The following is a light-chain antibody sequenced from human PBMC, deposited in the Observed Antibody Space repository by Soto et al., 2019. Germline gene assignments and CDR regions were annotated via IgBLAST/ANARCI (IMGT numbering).Light chain of an antibody. Sequence: QSALTQPASVSGSPGQSITISCTGTSSDVGGYNYVSWYQQHPGKAPKLMIYDVSNRPSGVSNRFSGSKSGNTASLTISGLQAEDEADYYCSSYTTSSTLIFGGETNLTVL. CDR3: SSYTTSSTLI. CDR2: DVS. J-gene: IGLJ2*01. CDR1: SSDVGGYNY. V-gene: IGLV2-14*01.